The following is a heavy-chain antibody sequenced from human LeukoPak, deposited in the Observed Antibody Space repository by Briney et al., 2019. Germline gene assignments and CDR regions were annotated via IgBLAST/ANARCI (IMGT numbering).Heavy chain of an antibody. D-gene: IGHD3-10*01. CDR2: MNPNSGNT. J-gene: IGHJ6*03. CDR3: ARGRVRGDYYYYYYMDV. V-gene: IGHV1-8*03. CDR1: GGTFTSYD. Sequence: ASVKVSCKASGGTFTSYDINWVRQATGQGLEWMGWMNPNSGNTGYAQKFQGRVTITRNTSISTAYMELSSLRSEDTAVYYCARGRVRGDYYYYYYMDVWGKGTTVTVSS.